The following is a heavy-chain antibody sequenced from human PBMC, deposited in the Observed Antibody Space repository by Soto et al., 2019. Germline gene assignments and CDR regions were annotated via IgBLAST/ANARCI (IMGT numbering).Heavy chain of an antibody. CDR1: GGPISSSNW. Sequence: PSETLSLTCAVSGGPISSSNWWSWVRQPPGKGLEWIGEIYHSGSTNYNPSLKSRVTISVDKSKNQFSLKLSSVTAADTAVYYCASERRGSYLYYYYYGMDVWGQGTTVTVSS. D-gene: IGHD1-26*01. CDR3: ASERRGSYLYYYYYGMDV. J-gene: IGHJ6*02. CDR2: IYHSGST. V-gene: IGHV4-4*02.